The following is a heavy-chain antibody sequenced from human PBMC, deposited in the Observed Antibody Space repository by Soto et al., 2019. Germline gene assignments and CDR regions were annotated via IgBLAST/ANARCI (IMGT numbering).Heavy chain of an antibody. CDR1: GYSFTIYW. V-gene: IGHV5-51*01. Sequence: GESLKISCKGSGYSFTIYWIGWVRQMPGKGLEWMGIIYPGDSDTRYSPSFQGQVTISADKSISTAYLQWSSLKASDTAMYYCARHSEEYSCSSIGFDYWGQGTLVTVSS. CDR2: IYPGDSDT. J-gene: IGHJ4*02. CDR3: ARHSEEYSCSSIGFDY. D-gene: IGHD6-6*01.